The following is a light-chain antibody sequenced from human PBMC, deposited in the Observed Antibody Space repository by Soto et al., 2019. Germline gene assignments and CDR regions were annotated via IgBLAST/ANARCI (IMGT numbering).Light chain of an antibody. V-gene: IGKV1-5*01. CDR3: QQYNSYST. CDR1: QGISGR. Sequence: DIQMTQSPSTLSASVGDRVTITCRASQGISGRLAWYQQKPGKAPNLLISDVSNLESGVQSRFSGTGSGTEFTLTINSLKPDDFATYYCQQYNSYSTFGPGTKVEVK. J-gene: IGKJ1*01. CDR2: DVS.